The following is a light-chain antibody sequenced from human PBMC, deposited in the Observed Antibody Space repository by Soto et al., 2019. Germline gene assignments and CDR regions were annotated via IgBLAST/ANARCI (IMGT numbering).Light chain of an antibody. CDR2: GAS. CDR1: QSISDT. CDR3: QQYGSSPWT. J-gene: IGKJ1*01. Sequence: EMGLTQSPSTLSVSPGGKVTLSCRASQSISDTIAWYQQKPGQAPRLLIYGASARATGFPDRFSGSGSGTDFTLTISRLEPEDFAVYYCQQYGSSPWTFGQGTKVDI. V-gene: IGKV3-20*01.